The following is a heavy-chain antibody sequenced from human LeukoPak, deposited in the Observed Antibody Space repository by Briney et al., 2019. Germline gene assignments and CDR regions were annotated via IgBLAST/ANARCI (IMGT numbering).Heavy chain of an antibody. Sequence: SETLSLTCTVSGGSISSGSYYWSWIRQPAGKGLEWIGRIYTSGSTNYNPSLKSRVTISVDTSKNQFSLKLSSVTAADTAVYYCARDHLANLASRLFDPWGQGTLVTVSS. D-gene: IGHD3-3*01. CDR2: IYTSGST. V-gene: IGHV4-61*02. J-gene: IGHJ5*02. CDR3: ARDHLANLASRLFDP. CDR1: GGSISSGSYY.